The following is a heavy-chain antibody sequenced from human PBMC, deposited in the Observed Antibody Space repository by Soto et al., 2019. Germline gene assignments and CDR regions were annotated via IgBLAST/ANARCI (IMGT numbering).Heavy chain of an antibody. D-gene: IGHD2-2*01. Sequence: GASVKVSCKASGYTFTSYYMHWVRQAPGQGLEWMGIINPSGGSTSYAQKFQGRVTMTRDTSTSTVYMELSSLRSEDTAVYYCTRDKALELTAAIWGPFSYWGHGTLVTVPS. V-gene: IGHV1-46*01. CDR2: INPSGGST. CDR3: TRDKALELTAAIWGPFSY. J-gene: IGHJ4*01. CDR1: GYTFTSYY.